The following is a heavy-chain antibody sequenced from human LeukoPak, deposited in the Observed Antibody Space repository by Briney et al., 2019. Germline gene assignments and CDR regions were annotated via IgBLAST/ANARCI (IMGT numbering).Heavy chain of an antibody. CDR3: ASSRQQLVAGFDY. CDR1: GNYW. CDR2: ISGSGGST. V-gene: IGHV3-23*01. D-gene: IGHD6-13*01. J-gene: IGHJ4*02. Sequence: GGSLRLSCAASGNYWMHWVRQAPGKGLEWVSAISGSGGSTYYADSVKGRFTISRDNSKNTLYLQMNSLRVEDTAVYYCASSRQQLVAGFDYWGQGTLVTVSS.